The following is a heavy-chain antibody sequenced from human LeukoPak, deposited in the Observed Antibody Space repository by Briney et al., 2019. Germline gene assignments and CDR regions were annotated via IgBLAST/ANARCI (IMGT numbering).Heavy chain of an antibody. CDR3: ARGRIVGGNTFDS. CDR1: GFTFSNYL. CDR2: ISSDGTGT. J-gene: IGHJ5*01. Sequence: GGSLRLSCAASGFTFSNYLIHWVRQAPGKGLVWVSRISSDGTGTIYADSVKGRFTLSRDNANNTLHLQMNSLRAEDTAVYYCARGRIVGGNTFDSWGQGTLVTVSS. D-gene: IGHD1-26*01. V-gene: IGHV3-74*01.